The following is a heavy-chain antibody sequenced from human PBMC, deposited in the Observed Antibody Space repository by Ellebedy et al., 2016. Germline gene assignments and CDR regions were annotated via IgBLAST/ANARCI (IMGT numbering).Heavy chain of an antibody. V-gene: IGHV4-39*01. D-gene: IGHD6-19*01. CDR1: GGSISSYY. CDR2: IYYSGST. J-gene: IGHJ4*02. Sequence: GSLRLSCTVSGGSISSYYWGWIRQPPGKGLEWIGSIYYSGSTYYNPSLKSRVTISVDTSKNQFSLKLSSVTAADTAVYYCARPYSSGWYYWGQGTLVTVSS. CDR3: ARPYSSGWYY.